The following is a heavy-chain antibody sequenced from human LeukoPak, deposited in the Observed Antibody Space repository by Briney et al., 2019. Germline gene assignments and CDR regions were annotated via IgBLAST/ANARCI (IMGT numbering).Heavy chain of an antibody. J-gene: IGHJ6*02. Sequence: ASVKVSCKASGYTFTNYGITWVRQAPGQGLEWMGWISASNGDTHYSEKFQDRITVTTDTSTSTAYMELRSLVSDDTAVYYCARDLGGSYLYYYYYYGMDVWGQGTTVTVSS. CDR1: GYTFTNYG. D-gene: IGHD3-10*01. V-gene: IGHV1-18*01. CDR2: ISASNGDT. CDR3: ARDLGGSYLYYYYYYGMDV.